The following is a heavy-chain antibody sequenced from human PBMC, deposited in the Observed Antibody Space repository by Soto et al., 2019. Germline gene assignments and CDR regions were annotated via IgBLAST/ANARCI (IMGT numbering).Heavy chain of an antibody. CDR1: GGSISSSSYY. CDR2: MYYSGST. Sequence: QLQLQESGPGLVKPSETLSLTCTVSGGSISSSSYYWGWIRQPPGKGLEWIGSMYYSGSTYSNPSLKSRVTISVDTSKIQFSLKLSSVTAADTAVYYCAQRLSGNYGFDYWGQGTLVTVSS. CDR3: AQRLSGNYGFDY. J-gene: IGHJ4*02. D-gene: IGHD4-4*01. V-gene: IGHV4-39*01.